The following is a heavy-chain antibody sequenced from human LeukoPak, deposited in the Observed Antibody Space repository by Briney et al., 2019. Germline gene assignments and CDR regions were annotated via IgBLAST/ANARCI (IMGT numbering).Heavy chain of an antibody. CDR2: ISYSGRI. CDR3: ARGAGWWDY. V-gene: IGHV4-59*11. Sequence: SETLSLTCTVSGGPISSHYWSWSRQPPGEGLEWIGYISYSGRINYNPSLKSRVTRSLDTSKNQFSLTLTSVTAADTAVYYCARGAGWWDYWGQGTLVTVSS. J-gene: IGHJ4*02. CDR1: GGPISSHY. D-gene: IGHD2-15*01.